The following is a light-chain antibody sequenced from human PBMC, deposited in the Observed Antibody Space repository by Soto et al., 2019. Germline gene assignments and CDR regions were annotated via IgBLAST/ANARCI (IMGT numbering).Light chain of an antibody. Sequence: SSELTQPPSVSVSPGQTARITCSGDALPKQYAYWYQQKPGQAPVLVIYKDSERSSGIPERFSGSSSGTTVTLTISGVQAEDEADYYCQSADSSGTYEVFGGGTKVTVL. CDR1: ALPKQY. CDR2: KDS. CDR3: QSADSSGTYEV. J-gene: IGLJ2*01. V-gene: IGLV3-25*03.